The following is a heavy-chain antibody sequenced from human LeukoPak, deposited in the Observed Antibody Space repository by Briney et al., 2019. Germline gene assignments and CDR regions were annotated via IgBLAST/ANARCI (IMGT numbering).Heavy chain of an antibody. V-gene: IGHV3-23*01. CDR3: AKDLPYYDSSGYPDAFDI. CDR2: IGASGDTT. Sequence: GGSLRLSCAASGFIFSNHAMTWVRQAPGKGLEWVSGIGASGDTTNYAESVKGRFTISRDNSKNTLYLQMNSLRAEDTAVYYCAKDLPYYDSSGYPDAFDIWGQGTMVTVSS. CDR1: GFIFSNHA. D-gene: IGHD3-22*01. J-gene: IGHJ3*02.